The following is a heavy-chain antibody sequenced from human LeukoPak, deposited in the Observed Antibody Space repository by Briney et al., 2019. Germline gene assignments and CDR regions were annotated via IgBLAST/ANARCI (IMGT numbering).Heavy chain of an antibody. V-gene: IGHV1-2*02. D-gene: IGHD2-2*01. CDR1: GYTFTGYY. J-gene: IGHJ3*02. CDR3: AGRYCSSTSCYPAAFDS. Sequence: ASVKVSCKASGYTFTGYYMHWVRQAPGQGLEWMGWINPKSGGTNYAQKFQGRVTMTRDTSVSTAYMELSRLRSDDTAVYYCAGRYCSSTSCYPAAFDSWGQGTMVTVS. CDR2: INPKSGGT.